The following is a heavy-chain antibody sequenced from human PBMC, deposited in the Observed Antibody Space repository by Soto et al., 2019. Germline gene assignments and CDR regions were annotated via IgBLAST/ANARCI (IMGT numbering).Heavy chain of an antibody. V-gene: IGHV1-69*08. CDR2: IIPIVDRA. J-gene: IGHJ4*02. D-gene: IGHD4-4*01. CDR1: GGTFSTYT. Sequence: QVQLVQSGAEEKKPGSSVRVSCKASGGTFSTYTISWVRLAPGQGLEWMGRIIPIVDRANYAQKFQGRVTITADKSTSTAYMELSSLRSDDTAVYYCARDLAITVPTPMGYWGQGTLVTVSS. CDR3: ARDLAITVPTPMGY.